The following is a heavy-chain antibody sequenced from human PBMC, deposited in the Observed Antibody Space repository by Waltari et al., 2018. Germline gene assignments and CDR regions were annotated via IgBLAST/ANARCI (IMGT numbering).Heavy chain of an antibody. J-gene: IGHJ5*02. CDR2: FDPEHCEI. CDR3: TIYRDGDYVSLGFDP. V-gene: IGHV1-24*01. CDR1: GDTVSELS. D-gene: IGHD4-17*01. Sequence: QVQLLQSGAEVKKPGASVKVSCKVSGDTVSELSIHWVRQAHGNGLEWMGGFDPEHCEIFSAQKFQGRLTLTEDTSTDTAYMELSSLRSEDTAVYYCTIYRDGDYVSLGFDPWGQGTLVTVSS.